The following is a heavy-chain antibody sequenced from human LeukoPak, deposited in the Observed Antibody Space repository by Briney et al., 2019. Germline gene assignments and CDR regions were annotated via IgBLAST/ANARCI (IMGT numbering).Heavy chain of an antibody. CDR2: ISGSGGST. Sequence: GGSLRLSCAASGFTFSSYAMSWARQAPGKGLEWVSAISGSGGSTYYADSVKGRFTISRDNSKNTLYLQMNSLRAEDTAVYYCAKSWIAVAGSPYYYGMDVWGQGTTVTVSS. V-gene: IGHV3-23*01. D-gene: IGHD6-19*01. J-gene: IGHJ6*02. CDR1: GFTFSSYA. CDR3: AKSWIAVAGSPYYYGMDV.